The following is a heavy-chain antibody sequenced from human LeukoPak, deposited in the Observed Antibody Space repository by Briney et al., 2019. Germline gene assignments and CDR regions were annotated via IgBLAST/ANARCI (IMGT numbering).Heavy chain of an antibody. CDR2: IHYGGTT. CDR1: GFSFSGHW. CDR3: TRDIGDFVSDF. D-gene: IGHD2-21*02. J-gene: IGHJ4*02. Sequence: NPGGSLRLSCIASGFSFSGHWMHWARQPPGKGLEWIGSIHYGGTTHYNPSLQSRVTISADTSKNQFALDLRSVTAADTAVYYCTRDIGDFVSDFWGQGTLVTVSS. V-gene: IGHV4-38-2*02.